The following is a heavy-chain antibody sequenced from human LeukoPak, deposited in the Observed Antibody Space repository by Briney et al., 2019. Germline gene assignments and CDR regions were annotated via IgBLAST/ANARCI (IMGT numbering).Heavy chain of an antibody. J-gene: IGHJ4*02. Sequence: KASETLSLTCAVYGGSFSGYYWSWIRQPPGKGLEWIGEINHSGSTNYNPSLKSRVTISVDTSKNQFSLKLSSVTAADTAVYYCARARTDCSSTSCPKADWGQGTLVTVSS. V-gene: IGHV4-34*01. D-gene: IGHD2-2*01. CDR1: GGSFSGYY. CDR3: ARARTDCSSTSCPKAD. CDR2: INHSGST.